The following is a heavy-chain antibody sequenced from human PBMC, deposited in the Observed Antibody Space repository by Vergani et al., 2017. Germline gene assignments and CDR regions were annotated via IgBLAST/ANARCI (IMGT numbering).Heavy chain of an antibody. J-gene: IGHJ4*02. Sequence: EVQLVESGGGLVQPGGSLRLSCAASGFTVSSNYMSWVRQAPGKGLEWVSVIYSGGSTYYADSVKGRFTISRDNSKNTLYLQMNSLRAEDTAVYYCASAYYYDSSGTFDYWGQGTLVTVSS. CDR1: GFTVSSNY. CDR2: IYSGGST. V-gene: IGHV3-66*02. D-gene: IGHD3-22*01. CDR3: ASAYYYDSSGTFDY.